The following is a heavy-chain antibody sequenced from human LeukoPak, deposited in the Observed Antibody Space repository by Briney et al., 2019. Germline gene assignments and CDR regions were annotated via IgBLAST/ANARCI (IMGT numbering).Heavy chain of an antibody. CDR2: ISSSSSYI. V-gene: IGHV3-21*01. CDR3: ARGLRNYYYYMDV. CDR1: GFTFNSYS. J-gene: IGHJ6*03. D-gene: IGHD4-17*01. Sequence: GGSLRLSCAASGFTFNSYSMNWVRQAPGKGLEWVSCISSSSSYIYYADSVKGRFTIYRDNAKKSLYLQMNSLRAEDTAVYYCARGLRNYYYYMDVWGKGTTVTISS.